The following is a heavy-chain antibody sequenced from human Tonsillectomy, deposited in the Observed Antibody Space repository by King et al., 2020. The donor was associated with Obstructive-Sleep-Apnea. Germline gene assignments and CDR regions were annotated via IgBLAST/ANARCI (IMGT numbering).Heavy chain of an antibody. CDR3: ARTPYYDILTGYPHFDY. CDR2: IYYSGST. CDR1: GGSISSGDYY. Sequence: VQLQESGPGLVKPSQTLSLTCTVSGGSISSGDYYWSWIRQPPGKGLEWIGYIYYSGSTYYNPSLKSRVTISVDTSKNQFSLKLSSVTAADTAVYYCARTPYYDILTGYPHFDYWGQGTLVTVSS. D-gene: IGHD3-9*01. V-gene: IGHV4-30-4*01. J-gene: IGHJ4*02.